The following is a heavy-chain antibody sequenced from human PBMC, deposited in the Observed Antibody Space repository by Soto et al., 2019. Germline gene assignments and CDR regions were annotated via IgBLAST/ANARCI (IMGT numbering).Heavy chain of an antibody. CDR1: GGNFSSYA. J-gene: IGHJ6*02. Sequence: QVQLVQSGAEVKKPGSSVKVSCKASGGNFSSYAISWVRQAPGQGLEWMGGIIPIFGTANYAQKFQGRVPITADESTSTAYMELSSLRSEDTAVYYCARGTAAGTWSHREYYGMDVWGQGTTVTVSS. D-gene: IGHD6-13*01. CDR3: ARGTAAGTWSHREYYGMDV. V-gene: IGHV1-69*01. CDR2: IIPIFGTA.